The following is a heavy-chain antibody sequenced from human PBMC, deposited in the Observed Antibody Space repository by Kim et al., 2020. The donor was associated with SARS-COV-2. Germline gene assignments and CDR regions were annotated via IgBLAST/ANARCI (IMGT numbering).Heavy chain of an antibody. CDR2: MSYDGGKK. CDR3: ARDQQVRGVIVLYYYGMDV. Sequence: GGSLRLSCAVSGFTLNSYTMHWVRQAPGKGLEWVAVMSYDGGKKYYAESVKGRFTISRDRSQNTLYLQMNNLGPEDTAVYFCARDQQVRGVIVLYYYGMDVWGQGTTVTVS. V-gene: IGHV3-30-3*01. CDR1: GFTLNSYT. D-gene: IGHD3-10*01. J-gene: IGHJ6*02.